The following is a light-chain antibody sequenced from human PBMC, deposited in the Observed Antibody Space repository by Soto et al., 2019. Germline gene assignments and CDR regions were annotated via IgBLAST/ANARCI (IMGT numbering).Light chain of an antibody. CDR2: GNT. Sequence: QSVLTQPPSVSGAPGQRVTISCTGSNSNIGASYDVQWYQQLPGTAPKLLIYGNTNRPSGVPDRFSGSKSGTSASLAITGLQAEDEADYYCHSYDSSLSGSVFGGGTKLTVL. J-gene: IGLJ3*02. V-gene: IGLV1-40*01. CDR1: NSNIGASYD. CDR3: HSYDSSLSGSV.